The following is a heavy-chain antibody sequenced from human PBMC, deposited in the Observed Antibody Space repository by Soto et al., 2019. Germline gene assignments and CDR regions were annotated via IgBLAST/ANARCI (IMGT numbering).Heavy chain of an antibody. CDR3: ARVPIDTYMIYWSDP. CDR2: IYFSGRP. V-gene: IGHV4-61*01. CDR1: GDSFSSWYYY. Sequence: SEPLSLNCPVSGDSFSSWYYYWTGILQPPGKGLEWVGHIYFSGRPNYIPSLESRVTISLDTSKNQFSLKLTSVTAADTAVYYCARVPIDTYMIYWSDPWGQGTLVTVS. D-gene: IGHD3-16*01. J-gene: IGHJ5*02.